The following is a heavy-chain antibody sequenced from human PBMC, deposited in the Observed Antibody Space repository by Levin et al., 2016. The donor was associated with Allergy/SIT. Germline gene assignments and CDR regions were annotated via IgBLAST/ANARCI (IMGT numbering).Heavy chain of an antibody. Sequence: WIRQPPGKGLEWVAVISYDGSNKYYADSVKGRFTISRDNSKNTLYLQMNSLRAEDTAVYYCANGGGAFDYWGQGTLVTVSS. CDR2: ISYDGSNK. J-gene: IGHJ4*02. V-gene: IGHV3-30*18. CDR3: ANGGGAFDY. D-gene: IGHD2-15*01.